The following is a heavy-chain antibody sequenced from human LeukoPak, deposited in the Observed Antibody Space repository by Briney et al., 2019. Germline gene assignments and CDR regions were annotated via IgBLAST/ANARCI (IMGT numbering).Heavy chain of an antibody. J-gene: IGHJ4*02. D-gene: IGHD3-22*01. V-gene: IGHV3-11*04. CDR3: ARTFHYYDSSGYYPPYYFDY. CDR2: ISSSGSTI. CDR1: GFTFSDYY. Sequence: GGSLRLSCAASGFTFSDYYMSWIRQAPGKGLEWVSYISSSGSTIYYADSVKGRFTISRDNAKNSLYLQMNSLRAEDTAVYYCARTFHYYDSSGYYPPYYFDYWGQGTLVTVSS.